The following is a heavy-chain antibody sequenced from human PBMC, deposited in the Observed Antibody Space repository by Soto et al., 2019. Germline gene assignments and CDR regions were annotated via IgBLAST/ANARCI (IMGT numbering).Heavy chain of an antibody. V-gene: IGHV4-4*02. Sequence: QVQLQESGPGLVKPSGTLSLTCAVSGGSISSSHWWTWVRQSPGKGLEYIGEISHSGTSNSNPSLKSRVTLSVDRSKNHFSLTLTSVTAADTAVYYCARAVLSITRGAFDAWGQGTPVIVSS. D-gene: IGHD1-20*01. J-gene: IGHJ3*01. CDR3: ARAVLSITRGAFDA. CDR2: ISHSGTS. CDR1: GGSISSSHW.